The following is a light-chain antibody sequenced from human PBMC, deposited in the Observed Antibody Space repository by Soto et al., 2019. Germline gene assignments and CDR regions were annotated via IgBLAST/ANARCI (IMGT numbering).Light chain of an antibody. CDR1: RSNIGAGFD. J-gene: IGLJ1*01. Sequence: QSVLTQPPSVSGAPGQRVTISCTGGRSNIGAGFDVHWYQQLPGTAPKLLMYGNTNRPSGVPDRFSGSKSGTSASLAITGLQAEDEADYYCQSYDSRVSGSVFGTGTKVTVL. V-gene: IGLV1-40*01. CDR3: QSYDSRVSGSV. CDR2: GNT.